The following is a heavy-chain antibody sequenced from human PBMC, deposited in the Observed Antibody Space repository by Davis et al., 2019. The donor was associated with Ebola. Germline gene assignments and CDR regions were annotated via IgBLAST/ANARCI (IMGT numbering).Heavy chain of an antibody. CDR2: IYSRTGET. V-gene: IGHV3-53*01. D-gene: IGHD3-10*01. CDR1: GFNASANY. CDR3: ARGNYYSFDY. J-gene: IGHJ4*02. Sequence: PGGSLRLSCVVSGFNASANYMGWVRQAPGKGLEWISVIYSRTGETFYADSVKGRFTISRDNAKNTLYLQANSLTVEDTAVYYCARGNYYSFDYWGQGTLVTVSS.